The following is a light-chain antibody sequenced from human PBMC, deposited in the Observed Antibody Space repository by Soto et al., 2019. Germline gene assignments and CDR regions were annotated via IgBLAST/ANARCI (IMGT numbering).Light chain of an antibody. Sequence: QSVLTQPPSVSGAPGQRVTISCTGSSSNIGACYYVHWYQQLPGTAPKLIIYGNSNRPSGVPDRFSGSKSGTSASLAITGLQAEDEADYYCQSYDSSLSGYVFGTGTKLTVL. CDR1: SSNIGACYY. V-gene: IGLV1-40*01. J-gene: IGLJ1*01. CDR3: QSYDSSLSGYV. CDR2: GNS.